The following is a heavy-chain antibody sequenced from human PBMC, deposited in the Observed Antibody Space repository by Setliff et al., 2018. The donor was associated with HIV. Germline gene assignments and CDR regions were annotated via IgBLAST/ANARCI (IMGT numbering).Heavy chain of an antibody. CDR1: GFTFSDVW. J-gene: IGHJ4*02. V-gene: IGHV3-15*01. Sequence: GGSLRLSCAASGFTFSDVWVNWVRQAPGRGLEWVGRIKNRPAGGTTEYAAPVKGRFTISRDDSKSLAYLQMNSLKTEDTAVYYCTADVMTTVTTKSLNYWGQGTLVTVSS. CDR3: TADVMTTVTTKSLNY. D-gene: IGHD4-4*01. CDR2: IKNRPAGGTT.